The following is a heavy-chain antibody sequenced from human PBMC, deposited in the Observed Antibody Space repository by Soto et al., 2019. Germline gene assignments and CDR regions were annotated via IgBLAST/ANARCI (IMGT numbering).Heavy chain of an antibody. D-gene: IGHD2-2*01. CDR1: GDSVRSGSFY. J-gene: IGHJ4*02. Sequence: SETLSLTCTVSGDSVRSGSFYWSWIRQPPGKGLEWIGYIYYTGRTSYNPSLKSRVTISIDPSKNHFALNLTSVTAADTAIYYRARDSTAFVFDYWGQGALVTVSS. CDR3: ARDSTAFVFDY. CDR2: IYYTGRT. V-gene: IGHV4-61*03.